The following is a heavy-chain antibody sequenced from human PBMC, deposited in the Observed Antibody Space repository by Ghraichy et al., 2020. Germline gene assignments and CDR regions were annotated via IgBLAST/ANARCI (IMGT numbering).Heavy chain of an antibody. CDR1: GFTFSSYA. D-gene: IGHD5-12*01. CDR3: AKGSGYEKYYFDY. CDR2: ISGSGGST. J-gene: IGHJ4*02. Sequence: GGSLRLSRAASGFTFSSYAMSWVRQAPGKGLEWVSSISGSGGSTYYADSVKGRFTISRDNSKNTLYLQMNSLRAEDTAVYYCAKGSGYEKYYFDYWGQGTLVTVSS. V-gene: IGHV3-23*01.